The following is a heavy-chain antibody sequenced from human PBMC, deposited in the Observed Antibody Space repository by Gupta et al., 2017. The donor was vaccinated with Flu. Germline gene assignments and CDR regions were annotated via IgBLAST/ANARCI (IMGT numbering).Heavy chain of an antibody. CDR1: ITRRAEY. J-gene: IGHJ4*02. CDR3: ASRLPKDPGLDF. Sequence: ITRRAEYWGWISQHPGKGVEWIASIDYTGTTSGNPSLKSRVTISADTSKNKFSRKLTSVTAADTAVYYCASRLPKDPGLDFWGQGTLVSVSS. D-gene: IGHD7-27*01. CDR2: IDYTGTT. V-gene: IGHV4-39*01.